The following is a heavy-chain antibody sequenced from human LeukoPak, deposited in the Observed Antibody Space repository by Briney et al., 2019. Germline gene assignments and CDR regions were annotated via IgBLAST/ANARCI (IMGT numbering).Heavy chain of an antibody. Sequence: SETLSLTSTVSGGSISSYYWSWIRQPPGKGLEWIGYIYYSGSTNYNPSLKSRVTISIDTSKNQFSLKLSSVTAADTAVYYCARRRGITPNWFDPWGQGTLVTVPS. D-gene: IGHD3-10*01. J-gene: IGHJ5*02. V-gene: IGHV4-59*08. CDR3: ARRRGITPNWFDP. CDR2: IYYSGST. CDR1: GGSISSYY.